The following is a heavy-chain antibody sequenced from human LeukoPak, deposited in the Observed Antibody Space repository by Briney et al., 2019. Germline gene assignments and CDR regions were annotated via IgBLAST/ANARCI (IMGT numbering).Heavy chain of an antibody. D-gene: IGHD6-13*01. Sequence: PETLSLTCAVYGGSFSGYYWSWIRQPPGKGLEWIGEINHSGSTNYNPSLKSRVTISVDTSKNQFSLKLSSVTAADTAVYYCARFGSSWHYFDYWGQGTLVTVSS. J-gene: IGHJ4*02. CDR3: ARFGSSWHYFDY. CDR2: INHSGST. CDR1: GGSFSGYY. V-gene: IGHV4-34*01.